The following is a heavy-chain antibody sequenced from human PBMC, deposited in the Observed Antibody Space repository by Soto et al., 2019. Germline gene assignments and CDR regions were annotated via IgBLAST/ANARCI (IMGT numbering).Heavy chain of an antibody. Sequence: EVQMLESGGGLVQPGGSLRLSCAASGCTCSSYALSWVRQAPGKGLEWVSVISGSGGSTYYADSVKGRFTISRDNSKNTLYLQMNSLRAEDTAVYYCARRSSGWFFDYWGQGTLVTVSS. CDR2: ISGSGGST. J-gene: IGHJ4*02. V-gene: IGHV3-23*01. CDR1: GCTCSSYA. D-gene: IGHD6-19*01. CDR3: ARRSSGWFFDY.